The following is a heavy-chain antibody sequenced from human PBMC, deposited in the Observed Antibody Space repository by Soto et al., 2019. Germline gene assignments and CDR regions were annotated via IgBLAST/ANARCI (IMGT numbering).Heavy chain of an antibody. D-gene: IGHD3-3*01. CDR3: ARAAGGDFWSGFYYYYGMDV. J-gene: IGHJ6*02. CDR2: INAGNGNT. V-gene: IGHV1-3*01. CDR1: GYTFTSYA. Sequence: ASVKVSCKASGYTFTSYAMHWVRQAPGQRLEWMGWINAGNGNTKYSQKFQGRVTITRDTSASTAYMELSSLRSEDTAVYYCARAAGGDFWSGFYYYYGMDVWGQGTTVTVSS.